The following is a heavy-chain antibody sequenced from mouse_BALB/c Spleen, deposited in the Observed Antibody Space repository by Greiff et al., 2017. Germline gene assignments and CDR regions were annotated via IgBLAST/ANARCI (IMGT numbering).Heavy chain of an antibody. CDR1: GFTFSDFY. J-gene: IGHJ3*01. CDR3: ARDHYYGSRGFAY. D-gene: IGHD1-1*01. Sequence: EVKLMESGGGLVQPGGSLRLSCATSGFTFSDFYMEWVRQPPGKRLEWIAASRNKANDYTTEYSASVKGRFIVSRDTSQSILYLQMNAMRAEDTAIYYCARDHYYGSRGFAYWGQGTLVTVSA. CDR2: SRNKANDYTT. V-gene: IGHV7-1*02.